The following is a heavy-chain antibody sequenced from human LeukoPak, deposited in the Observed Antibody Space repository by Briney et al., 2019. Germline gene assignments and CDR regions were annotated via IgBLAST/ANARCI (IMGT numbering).Heavy chain of an antibody. J-gene: IGHJ4*02. CDR3: AKDLLVAAALDY. D-gene: IGHD6-13*01. V-gene: IGHV3-23*01. CDR1: GFTFSSYA. CDR2: ITYSGDA. Sequence: GGSLRLSCAASGFTFSSYAMRWVRQAPGKGLEWVSSITYSGDAYYADSVKGRFTISRDNSQNTLYLQMNSLRAEDTAIYYCAKDLLVAAALDYWGQGTLVTGSS.